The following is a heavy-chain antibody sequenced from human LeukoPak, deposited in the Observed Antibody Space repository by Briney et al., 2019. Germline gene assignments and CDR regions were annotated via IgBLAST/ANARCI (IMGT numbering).Heavy chain of an antibody. V-gene: IGHV1-69*05. CDR3: ASNEAATPGWDYYYYMDV. D-gene: IGHD1-1*01. CDR2: IIPIFGTA. J-gene: IGHJ6*03. CDR1: GGTFSSYA. Sequence: ASVKVSCKASGGTFSSYAISWVRQAPGQGLEWMGGIIPIFGTANYAQKFQGRVTITTDESTSTAYMELSSLRSEDTAVYYCASNEAATPGWDYYYYMDVWGKGTTVTVSS.